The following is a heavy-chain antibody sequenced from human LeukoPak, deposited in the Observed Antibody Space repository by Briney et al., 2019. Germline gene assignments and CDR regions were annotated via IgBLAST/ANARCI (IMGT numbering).Heavy chain of an antibody. CDR1: GFSLGGYW. Sequence: GGSLRLSCAASGFSLGGYWMHWVREGPGRGLGWVSRINSDGSSIIYADSVKGRFSISRDNAKNTLYLQMNSLRAEDTAAYYCTRGASGYGNFDYWGQGTLVTASS. J-gene: IGHJ4*02. CDR3: TRGASGYGNFDY. D-gene: IGHD5-12*01. V-gene: IGHV3-74*01. CDR2: INSDGSSI.